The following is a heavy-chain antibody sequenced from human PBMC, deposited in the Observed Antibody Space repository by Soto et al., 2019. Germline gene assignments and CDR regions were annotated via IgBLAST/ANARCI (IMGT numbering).Heavy chain of an antibody. V-gene: IGHV3-43*02. Sequence: VGSLRLSCAASGFTFSSYAMSWVRQAPGKGLEWVSLISGDGVSTYYADSVKGRFTISRDTSKSTLFLQLTSLRTEDTALYYCAKAPEPQWTVYYFDFWGQGTPVTVSS. CDR1: GFTFSSYA. CDR2: ISGDGVST. CDR3: AKAPEPQWTVYYFDF. J-gene: IGHJ4*02. D-gene: IGHD4-17*01.